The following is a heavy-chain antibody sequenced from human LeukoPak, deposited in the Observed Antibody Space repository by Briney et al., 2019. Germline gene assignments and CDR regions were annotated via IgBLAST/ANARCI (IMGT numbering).Heavy chain of an antibody. Sequence: SETLSLTCTVSGGSISSGDYYWSWIRQPPGKGLEWIGYIYYSGSTYYNPSLKSRVTISVDTSKNQFSLKLSSVTAAGTAVYYCARNLAAPTPTFDYWGQGTLVTVPS. CDR3: ARNLAAPTPTFDY. V-gene: IGHV4-30-4*01. CDR2: IYYSGST. CDR1: GGSISSGDYY. D-gene: IGHD1-26*01. J-gene: IGHJ4*02.